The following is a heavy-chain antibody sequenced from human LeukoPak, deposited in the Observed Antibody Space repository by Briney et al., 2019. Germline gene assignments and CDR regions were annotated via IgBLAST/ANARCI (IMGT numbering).Heavy chain of an antibody. J-gene: IGHJ4*02. V-gene: IGHV4-39*07. Sequence: SETLSLTCTVSGGSISSSSDYWGWIRQPPGKGLEWIGNLYYSGSTYYNPSLKSRVTISVDTSKNQFSLKLSSVTAADTAVYYCARVSNTWSHYYFDYWGQGTLVTVSS. D-gene: IGHD1/OR15-1a*01. CDR3: ARVSNTWSHYYFDY. CDR2: LYYSGST. CDR1: GGSISSSSDY.